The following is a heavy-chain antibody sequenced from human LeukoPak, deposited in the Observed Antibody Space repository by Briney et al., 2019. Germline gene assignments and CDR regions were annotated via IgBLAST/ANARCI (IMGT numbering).Heavy chain of an antibody. CDR3: ARDQMAGTGENWFDP. D-gene: IGHD6-19*01. Sequence: PSETLSLTCTVSGGSISSSSYYWGWIRQPPGKGLEWIGSIYYSGSTYYNPSLKSRVTISVDTPKNQFSLKLSSVTAADTAVYYCARDQMAGTGENWFDPWGQGTLVTVSS. V-gene: IGHV4-39*07. J-gene: IGHJ5*02. CDR2: IYYSGST. CDR1: GGSISSSSYY.